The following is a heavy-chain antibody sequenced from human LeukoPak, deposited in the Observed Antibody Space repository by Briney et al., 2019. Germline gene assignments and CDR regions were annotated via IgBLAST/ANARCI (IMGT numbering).Heavy chain of an antibody. D-gene: IGHD3-22*01. CDR3: AKDYHYESSGLRGYFDY. V-gene: IGHV3-23*01. CDR1: GFTLVTYG. J-gene: IGHJ4*02. Sequence: GGSLRLSCAVSGFTLVTYGMTWVRQAPWKELEWVSGISYTGGDTYYADSVKGRFTISRDNSKNTLYLQMNSLRVEDTAVYYCAKDYHYESSGLRGYFDYWGQGTLVTVSS. CDR2: ISYTGGDT.